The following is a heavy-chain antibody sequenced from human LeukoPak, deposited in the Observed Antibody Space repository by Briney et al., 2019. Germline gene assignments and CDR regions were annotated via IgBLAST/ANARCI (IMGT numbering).Heavy chain of an antibody. CDR3: AKDREGYSYGHSFYPYYCDY. D-gene: IGHD5-18*01. V-gene: IGHV3-30*02. J-gene: IGHJ4*02. Sequence: GGSLRLSCAASGFTFSSYGMHWVRQAPGKGLEWVAFIWYDGSNKYYVDSVKGRFTISRDNSKNTLYLQMNSLRAEDTAVYYCAKDREGYSYGHSFYPYYCDYWGQGTLVTVSS. CDR2: IWYDGSNK. CDR1: GFTFSSYG.